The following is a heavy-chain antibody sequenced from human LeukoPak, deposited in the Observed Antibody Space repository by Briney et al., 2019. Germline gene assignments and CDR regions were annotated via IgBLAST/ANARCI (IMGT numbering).Heavy chain of an antibody. CDR1: GFTFSSYA. D-gene: IGHD6-6*01. CDR3: AKDRLGRIAARPPYYFDY. V-gene: IGHV3-23*01. CDR2: ISGSGGST. Sequence: PGGSLRLSCAASGFTFSSYAMSWVRQAPGKGLEWVSAISGSGGSTYYADSVKGRFTISRDNSKNTLYLQMNSLRAEDTAVYYCAKDRLGRIAARPPYYFDYWGQGTLVTVSS. J-gene: IGHJ4*02.